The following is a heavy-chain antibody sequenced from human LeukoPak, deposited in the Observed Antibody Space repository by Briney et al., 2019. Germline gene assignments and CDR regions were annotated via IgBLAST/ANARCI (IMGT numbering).Heavy chain of an antibody. CDR2: IYTSGST. J-gene: IGHJ4*02. Sequence: GGSXSSGXXXWGWIRQPGGXXXEWIGRIYTSGSTNYNPSLKSRVTISVDTSKNQFSLKLSSVTAADTAVYYCARDTTTVTFDYWGQGTLVTVSS. D-gene: IGHD4-11*01. CDR1: GGSXSSGXXX. V-gene: IGHV4-61*02. CDR3: ARDTTTVTFDY.